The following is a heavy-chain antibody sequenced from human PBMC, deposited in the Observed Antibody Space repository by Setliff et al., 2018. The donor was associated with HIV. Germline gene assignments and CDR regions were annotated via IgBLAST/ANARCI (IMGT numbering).Heavy chain of an antibody. CDR1: GGSISSGGFY. CDR2: IYNTGGT. Sequence: SETLSLTCTVTGGSISSGGFYWTWIRQHPGKGLEWIGYIYNTGGTYHSPSLESRVTISIDTSVEVRFIISRDDSKSIAYLQMNSLKTEDTAVYYCTRSNWGSTPDFDYWGQGTMVTVSS. J-gene: IGHJ4*02. V-gene: IGHV4-31*02. D-gene: IGHD2-8*01. CDR3: NSLKTEDTAVYYCTRSNWGSTPDFDY.